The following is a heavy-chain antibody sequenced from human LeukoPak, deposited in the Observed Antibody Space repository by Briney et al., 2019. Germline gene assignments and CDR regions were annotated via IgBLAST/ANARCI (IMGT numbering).Heavy chain of an antibody. V-gene: IGHV3-20*04. Sequence: GGSLRLSCAASGFKFDDYGMNWVRQVPGQGLEWVSGINWNGVSTGYVDSVRGRFTISRDNAKNSLYLQMNSLRVEDTALYYCARRTYYSDDSAYYGGGYFDYWGQGILVSVSS. J-gene: IGHJ4*02. CDR2: INWNGVST. CDR3: ARRTYYSDDSAYYGGGYFDY. CDR1: GFKFDDYG. D-gene: IGHD3-22*01.